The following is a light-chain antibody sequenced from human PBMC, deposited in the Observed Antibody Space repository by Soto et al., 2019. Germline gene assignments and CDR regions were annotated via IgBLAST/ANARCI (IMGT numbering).Light chain of an antibody. V-gene: IGKV1-39*01. Sequence: DIQMTQSPSSLSASVGDRVTITCRASQSISSYLNWYQQKPGQAPKLLIYAASSLQSGVPSRFSGSGSGTDFTLTISSLQPEDFATYDCQQRYSTPKTVGQGTKVDIK. CDR3: QQRYSTPKT. CDR2: AAS. CDR1: QSISSY. J-gene: IGKJ1*01.